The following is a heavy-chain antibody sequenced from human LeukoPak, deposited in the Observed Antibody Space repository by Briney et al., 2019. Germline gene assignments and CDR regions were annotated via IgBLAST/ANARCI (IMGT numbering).Heavy chain of an antibody. CDR3: ARRRDGYNYRFGAFDI. D-gene: IGHD5-24*01. J-gene: IGHJ3*02. CDR2: IYSGGST. V-gene: IGHV3-53*01. CDR1: GFTVSSNY. Sequence: PGGSLRLSCAASGFTVSSNYMSWVRQAPGKGLEWVSVIYSGGSTYYAGSVKGRFTISRDNSKNTLYLQMNSLRAEDTAVYYCARRRDGYNYRFGAFDIWGQGTMVTVSS.